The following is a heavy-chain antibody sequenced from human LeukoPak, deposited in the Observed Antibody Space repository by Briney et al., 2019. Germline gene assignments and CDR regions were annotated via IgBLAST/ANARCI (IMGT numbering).Heavy chain of an antibody. CDR2: MTSSGST. J-gene: IGHJ4*02. V-gene: IGHV3-23*01. Sequence: GGSLRLSCAASGITLNNYAMSWVRQAPGQGLEWVSVMTSSGSTYYADSVKGRFTISRDNAKNSLYLQMHSLRDEDTAVYYCARAWYSWGYYFDYWGQGTLVTVSS. D-gene: IGHD1-26*01. CDR3: ARAWYSWGYYFDY. CDR1: GITLNNYA.